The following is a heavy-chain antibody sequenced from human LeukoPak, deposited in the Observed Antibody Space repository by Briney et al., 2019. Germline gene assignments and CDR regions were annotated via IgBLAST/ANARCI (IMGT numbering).Heavy chain of an antibody. Sequence: SETLSLTCTVSGGSISGYYWGWIRQPPGKGLGWIGSIYYSGSTYYNPSLKSRVTISVDTSKNQFSLKLSSVTAADTAVYYCARSTDIWGQGTMVTVSS. CDR1: GGSISGYY. V-gene: IGHV4-39*07. CDR3: ARSTDI. J-gene: IGHJ3*02. CDR2: IYYSGST.